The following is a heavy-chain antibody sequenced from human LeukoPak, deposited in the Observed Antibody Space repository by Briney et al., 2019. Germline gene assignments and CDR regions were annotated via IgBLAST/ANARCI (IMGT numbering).Heavy chain of an antibody. V-gene: IGHV3-53*01. J-gene: IGHJ5*02. D-gene: IGHD5/OR15-5a*01. CDR1: GFIVSNFY. Sequence: PGGSLRLSCAATGFIVSNFYMSWVRQAPGKGLEWVSLIDGGGITSYPDSLKGRFTISRDNSKNTLFLQMNSLRAEDTAVYYCAREAVNDVYSWFDPWGQGTLVTVSS. CDR2: IDGGGIT. CDR3: AREAVNDVYSWFDP.